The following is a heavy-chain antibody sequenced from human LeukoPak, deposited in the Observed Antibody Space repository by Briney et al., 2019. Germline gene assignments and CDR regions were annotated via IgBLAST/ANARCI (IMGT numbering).Heavy chain of an antibody. CDR2: ISSSGGST. CDR1: GFTFSSYG. Sequence: AGSLRLSCAASGFTFSSYGMSWVRQAPGKGLVWVSGISSSGGSTFYADSVKGRFTISRDNSKNTLYLQMNSLRAEDTAVYYCAKRGTGYNHFDYWGQGTLVTVSS. D-gene: IGHD3/OR15-3a*01. V-gene: IGHV3-23*01. J-gene: IGHJ4*02. CDR3: AKRGTGYNHFDY.